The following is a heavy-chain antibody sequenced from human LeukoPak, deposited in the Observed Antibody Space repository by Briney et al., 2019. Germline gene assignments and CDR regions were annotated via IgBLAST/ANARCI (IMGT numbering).Heavy chain of an antibody. CDR1: GFTFSSYG. CDR3: AKGGSSWADY. J-gene: IGHJ4*02. D-gene: IGHD6-13*01. V-gene: IGHV3-33*06. CDR2: IWYDGSNK. Sequence: GRSLRLSCAASGFTFSSYGMHWVRQAPGKGLEWVAVIWYDGSNKYYADSVKGRFTISRDNSKNTLYLQMNSLRAEDTAVYYCAKGGSSWADYWGQGTLVTVSS.